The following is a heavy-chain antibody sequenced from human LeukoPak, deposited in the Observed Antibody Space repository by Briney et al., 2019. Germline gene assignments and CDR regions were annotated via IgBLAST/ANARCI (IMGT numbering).Heavy chain of an antibody. CDR1: GFTFSSYG. D-gene: IGHD2-8*01. V-gene: IGHV3-33*01. CDR2: IWYDGSNK. J-gene: IGHJ4*02. CDR3: ARQTAYCANGVCSYFDY. Sequence: GGSLRLSCAASGFTFSSYGMHWVRQAPGKGLEWVAVIWYDGSNKYYADSVKGRFTISRDNAKNSLYLQMNSLRAEDTAVYYCARQTAYCANGVCSYFDYWGQGILVTVSS.